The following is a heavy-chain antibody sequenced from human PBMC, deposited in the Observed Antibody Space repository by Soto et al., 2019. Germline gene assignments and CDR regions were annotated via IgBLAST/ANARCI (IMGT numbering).Heavy chain of an antibody. CDR1: GYTFTSYY. Sequence: GASVKVSCKASGYTFTSYYMHWVRQAPGQGLEWMGIINPSGGSTSYAQKFQGRVTMTRDTSTSTVYMELSSLRSEDTAVYYCARVSSRYYYDSSGYETLDYWGQGTLVTVSS. J-gene: IGHJ4*02. V-gene: IGHV1-46*01. D-gene: IGHD3-22*01. CDR2: INPSGGST. CDR3: ARVSSRYYYDSSGYETLDY.